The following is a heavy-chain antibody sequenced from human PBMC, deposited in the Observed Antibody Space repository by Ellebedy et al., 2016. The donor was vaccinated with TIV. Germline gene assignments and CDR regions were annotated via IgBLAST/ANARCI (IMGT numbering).Heavy chain of an antibody. D-gene: IGHD1-1*01. V-gene: IGHV3-30*14. CDR2: ISFDGNNE. CDR1: GLAFSAYS. CDR3: ARPTIILSF. J-gene: IGHJ4*02. Sequence: GESLKISXAASGLAFSAYSMHWVRQAPGKGLEWLAAISFDGNNEYYADSVKGRFTVSRDNSQNTVFLEMNSLRPEDTAMYYCARPTIILSFWGQGTLVTVSP.